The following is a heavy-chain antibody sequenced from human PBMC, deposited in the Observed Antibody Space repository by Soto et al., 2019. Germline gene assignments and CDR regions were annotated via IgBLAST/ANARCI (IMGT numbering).Heavy chain of an antibody. CDR3: ARGAPLVIPAARSQYYYMDV. J-gene: IGHJ6*03. V-gene: IGHV1-8*01. CDR2: MNPNSGNT. Sequence: ASVKVSCKASGYTFTSYDINWVRQATGQGLERMGWMNPNSGNTGYAQKFQGRVTMTRNTSISTAYMELSSLRSEDTAGYYCARGAPLVIPAARSQYYYMDVWGKGTTVTVSS. D-gene: IGHD2-2*01. CDR1: GYTFTSYD.